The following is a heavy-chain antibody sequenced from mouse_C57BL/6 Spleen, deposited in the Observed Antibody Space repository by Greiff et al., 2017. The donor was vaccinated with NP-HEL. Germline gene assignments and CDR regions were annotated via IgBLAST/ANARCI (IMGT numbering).Heavy chain of an antibody. D-gene: IGHD1-1*01. CDR3: ARHGATVGYYYAMDY. V-gene: IGHV5-6*01. CDR1: GFTFSSYG. CDR2: ISSGGSYT. Sequence: EVQLQESGGDLVKPGGSLKLSCAASGFTFSSYGMSWVRQTPDKRLEWVATISSGGSYTYYPDSVKGRFTISRDNAKNTLYLQMSSLKSEDTAMYYCARHGATVGYYYAMDYWGQGTSVTVSS. J-gene: IGHJ4*01.